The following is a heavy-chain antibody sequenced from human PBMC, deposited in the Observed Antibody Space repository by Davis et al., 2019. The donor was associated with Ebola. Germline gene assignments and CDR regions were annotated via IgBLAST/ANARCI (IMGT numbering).Heavy chain of an antibody. V-gene: IGHV3-21*01. CDR3: ARDGRQQLVIHYYYGMDV. J-gene: IGHJ6*02. D-gene: IGHD6-13*01. CDR1: GFTFNSYS. CDR2: ISSSSSYI. Sequence: GESLKISCAASGFTFNSYSMNWVRQAPGKGLEWVSSISSSSSYIYYADSVKGRFTISRDNSKNTLYLQMNSLRAEDTAVYYCARDGRQQLVIHYYYGMDVWGQGTTVTVSS.